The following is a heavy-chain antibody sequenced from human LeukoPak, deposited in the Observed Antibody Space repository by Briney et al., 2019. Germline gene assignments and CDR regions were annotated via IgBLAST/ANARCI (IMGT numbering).Heavy chain of an antibody. Sequence: GGSLRLSCAASGFAFSSSVMHWVRRAPGKGLEWVALIWYEGTNKDYADSVKGRFTISRDNSKNTLYLQMDSLRAEDTAVYYCAGGQQLIHIPYNWFDPWGQGTLVTVSS. CDR2: IWYEGTNK. CDR1: GFAFSSSV. V-gene: IGHV3-33*01. D-gene: IGHD6-13*01. CDR3: AGGQQLIHIPYNWFDP. J-gene: IGHJ5*02.